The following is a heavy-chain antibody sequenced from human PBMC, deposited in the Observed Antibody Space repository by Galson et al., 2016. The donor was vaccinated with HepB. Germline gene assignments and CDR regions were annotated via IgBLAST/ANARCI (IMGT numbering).Heavy chain of an antibody. D-gene: IGHD3-3*01. V-gene: IGHV3-30-3*01. CDR3: ASLRITIFGVVTRATPFDS. CDR1: GFTFNNYA. Sequence: SLRLSCAASGFTFNNYAMHWVRQAPGKGLEWVAVISNDVSKKYYADSVKGRFTISRDKSKNTLYLQMNSLTAQDTDVYYCASLRITIFGVVTRATPFDSWSQGTVSTVSS. J-gene: IGHJ4*02. CDR2: ISNDVSKK.